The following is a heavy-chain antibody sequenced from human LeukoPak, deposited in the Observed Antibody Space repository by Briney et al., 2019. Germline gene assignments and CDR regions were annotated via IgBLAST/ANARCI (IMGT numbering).Heavy chain of an antibody. Sequence: ASVKVSCKASGGTFSSYAISWVRQAPGQGLEWMGRIIPILGIATYAQKFQGRVTITADKSTSTAYMELSSLRSEDTAVYYCARVLLTGSYSWFDPWGQGTLVTVSS. J-gene: IGHJ5*02. CDR1: GGTFSSYA. CDR2: IIPILGIA. CDR3: ARVLLTGSYSWFDP. V-gene: IGHV1-69*04. D-gene: IGHD3-9*01.